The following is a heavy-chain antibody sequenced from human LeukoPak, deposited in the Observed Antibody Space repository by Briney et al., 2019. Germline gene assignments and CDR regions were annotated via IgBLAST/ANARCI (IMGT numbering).Heavy chain of an antibody. D-gene: IGHD3-10*01. CDR3: ARNARGGDFDY. V-gene: IGHV3-30-3*01. J-gene: IGHJ4*02. Sequence: PGGSLRLSCAASGFTFSSYAMHWVRQAPGKGLEWVAVISYDGGNKYYADSVKGRLTISRDNSKNTLYLQMNSLRTEDTAVYYCARNARGGDFDYWGQGTLVTVSS. CDR1: GFTFSSYA. CDR2: ISYDGGNK.